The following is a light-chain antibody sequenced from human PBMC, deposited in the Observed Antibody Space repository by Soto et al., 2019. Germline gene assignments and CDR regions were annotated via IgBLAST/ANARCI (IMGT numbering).Light chain of an antibody. J-gene: IGLJ1*01. CDR2: SNN. CDR3: AAWDDSRNGFYV. V-gene: IGLV1-44*01. Sequence: QSVLTQPPSASGTPGQRVTISCSGSSSNIGSNTVNWYQQLPGTAPKLLIYSNNQRPSGVPDRFSGSKSGTSASLAISGLQSEDEADYYCAAWDDSRNGFYVFGTGTKVTV. CDR1: SSNIGSNT.